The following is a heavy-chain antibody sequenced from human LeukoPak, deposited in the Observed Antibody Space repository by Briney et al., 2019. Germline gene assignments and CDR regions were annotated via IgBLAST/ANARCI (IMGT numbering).Heavy chain of an antibody. V-gene: IGHV4-39*01. CDR2: IYYSGST. Sequence: PSETPSLSRAVPSGSTSRMTNYSGWIRQPPGKGLEWNGSIYYSGSTYYNPSLKSRFTISVDTSKNQFSLKLSSVTAADTAVYSCTRHRAATFDFYYWGQGTLVTVSS. D-gene: IGHD6-13*01. CDR3: TRHRAATFDFYY. CDR1: SGSTSRMTNY. J-gene: IGHJ4*02.